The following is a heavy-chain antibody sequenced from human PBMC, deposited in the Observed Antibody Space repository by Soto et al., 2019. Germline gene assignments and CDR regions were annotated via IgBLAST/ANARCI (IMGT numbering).Heavy chain of an antibody. CDR2: IIPIFGTA. V-gene: IGHV1-69*01. CDR3: ARDGTYSSGWLHPVFDY. CDR1: GGTFSSYA. D-gene: IGHD6-19*01. Sequence: QVQLVQSGAEVKKPGSSVKVSCKASGGTFSSYAISWVRQAPGQGLEWVGGIIPIFGTANYAQKFQGRVTICADESTSTAYMELSGLRSEDTAVYYCARDGTYSSGWLHPVFDYWGQGTLVTVSS. J-gene: IGHJ4*02.